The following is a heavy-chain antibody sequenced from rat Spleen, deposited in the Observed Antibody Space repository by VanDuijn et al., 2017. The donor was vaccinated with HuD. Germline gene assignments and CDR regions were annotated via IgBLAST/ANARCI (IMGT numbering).Heavy chain of an antibody. CDR1: GFTFSDYN. J-gene: IGHJ2*01. CDR3: ARLDYPGITDLDY. V-gene: IGHV5-7*01. CDR2: IFYDGSST. Sequence: EVQLVESGGGLVQPGSSLRVSCAASGFTFSDYNMAWVRQAPKKGLEWVATIFYDGSSTYYRDSVKGRFTISRDNAKSSLYLQMDSLRSEDTATYYCARLDYPGITDLDYWGQGVMVTVSS. D-gene: IGHD1-4*01.